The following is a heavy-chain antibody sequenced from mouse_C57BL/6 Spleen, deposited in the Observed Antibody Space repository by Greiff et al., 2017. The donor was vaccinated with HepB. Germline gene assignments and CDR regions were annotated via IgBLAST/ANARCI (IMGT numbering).Heavy chain of an antibody. V-gene: IGHV1-47*01. CDR1: GYTFTTYP. Sequence: VKLMESGAELVKPGASVKMSCKASGYTFTTYPIEWMKQNHGKSLEWIGNFHPYNDDTKYNEKFKGKATLTVEKSSSTVYLELSRLTSDDSAVYYCAILYYYGSSYYFDYWGQGTTLTVSS. D-gene: IGHD1-1*01. J-gene: IGHJ2*01. CDR3: AILYYYGSSYYFDY. CDR2: FHPYNDDT.